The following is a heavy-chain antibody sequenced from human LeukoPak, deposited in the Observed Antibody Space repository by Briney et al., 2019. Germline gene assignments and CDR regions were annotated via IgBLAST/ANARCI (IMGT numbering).Heavy chain of an antibody. CDR3: ARHYGGNSFDY. J-gene: IGHJ4*02. Sequence: PSETLSLTCTVSGGSISSGGYYWRWIRQHPGKGLEWIGYIYYSGSTYYNPSLKSRVTISVDTSKNQFSLKLSSVTAADTAVYYCARHYGGNSFDYWGQGTLVTVSS. V-gene: IGHV4-31*03. D-gene: IGHD4-23*01. CDR2: IYYSGST. CDR1: GGSISSGGYY.